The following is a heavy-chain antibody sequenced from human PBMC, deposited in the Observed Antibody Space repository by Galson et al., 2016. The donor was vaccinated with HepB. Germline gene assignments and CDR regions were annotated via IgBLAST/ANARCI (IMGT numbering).Heavy chain of an antibody. CDR3: ATSTGYRSGWGAFDT. Sequence: SCKASGDTFTGYYIHWVRQAPGQGLEWMAWLSANSGATNYAQKFQGWVTMTRDTSISTAYMELTSLTSDATAIYYCATSTGYRSGWGAFDTWGQGTMVTVSS. D-gene: IGHD6-25*01. J-gene: IGHJ3*02. CDR2: LSANSGAT. CDR1: GDTFTGYY. V-gene: IGHV1-2*04.